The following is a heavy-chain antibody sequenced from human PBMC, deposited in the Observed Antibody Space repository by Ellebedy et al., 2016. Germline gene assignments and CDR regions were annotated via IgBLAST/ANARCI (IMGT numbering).Heavy chain of an antibody. CDR1: GFTFSDYC. Sequence: GGSLRLSCAASGFTFSDYCISWVRQAPGKGLQWVANIKQGGSEKHYVDSVEGRFTISRDNAKSSLYLQVNGLRAEDTAVYYCAREAISYARSGYYFDYWGQGTLVTVSS. CDR2: IKQGGSEK. J-gene: IGHJ4*02. CDR3: AREAISYARSGYYFDY. D-gene: IGHD3-22*01. V-gene: IGHV3-7*01.